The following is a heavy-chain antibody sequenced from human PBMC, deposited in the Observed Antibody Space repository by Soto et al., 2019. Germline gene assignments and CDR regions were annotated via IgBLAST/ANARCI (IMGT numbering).Heavy chain of an antibody. D-gene: IGHD4-17*01. CDR3: ARDPRRSSGDYVSWAFYYYYYGMDV. CDR2: IKQDGSEK. V-gene: IGHV3-7*04. CDR1: GFTFSSYW. Sequence: GGSLRLSCAASGFTFSSYWMSWVRQAPGKGLEWVANIKQDGSEKYYVDSVKGRFTISRDNAKNSLYLQMNSLRAEDTAVYYCARDPRRSSGDYVSWAFYYYYYGMDVWGQGTTVTVSS. J-gene: IGHJ6*02.